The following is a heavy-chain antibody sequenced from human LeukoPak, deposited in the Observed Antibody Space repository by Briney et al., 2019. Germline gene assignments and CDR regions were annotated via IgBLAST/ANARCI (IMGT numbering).Heavy chain of an antibody. J-gene: IGHJ4*02. D-gene: IGHD3-10*01. Sequence: SETLSLTCAVYGGSFSGYYRSWIRQPPGKGLEWIGEINHSGSTNYNPSLKSRVTISVDTSKNQFSLKLSSVTAADTAVYYCARAVYGSGSSPHGHWGQGTLVTVSS. CDR1: GGSFSGYY. CDR3: ARAVYGSGSSPHGH. V-gene: IGHV4-34*01. CDR2: INHSGST.